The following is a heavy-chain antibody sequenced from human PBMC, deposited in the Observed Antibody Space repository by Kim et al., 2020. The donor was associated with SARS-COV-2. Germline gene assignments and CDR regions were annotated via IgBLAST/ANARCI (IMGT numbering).Heavy chain of an antibody. D-gene: IGHD1-20*01. J-gene: IGHJ1*01. CDR3: ARAPADYNWSHEVHFQH. V-gene: IGHV3-7*04. Sequence: KGQYTISRDNAKNALYLQMNSQRAEDTAVYYCARAPADYNWSHEVHFQHWGQGTLVTVSS.